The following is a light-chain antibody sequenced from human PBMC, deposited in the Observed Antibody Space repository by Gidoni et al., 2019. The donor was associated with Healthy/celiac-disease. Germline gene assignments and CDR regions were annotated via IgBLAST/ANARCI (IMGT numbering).Light chain of an antibody. CDR1: QSVSSSY. V-gene: IGKV3-20*01. CDR2: GAS. J-gene: IGKJ4*01. Sequence: IVLTQSPGTLSLSPGERATLSCRASQSVSSSYLAWYQQKPGQAPRLLIYGASSTATGIPDRFSGSGSGTDFTLTISRLEPEDFAVYYCQQYGSSPRTFGGGTKVEIK. CDR3: QQYGSSPRT.